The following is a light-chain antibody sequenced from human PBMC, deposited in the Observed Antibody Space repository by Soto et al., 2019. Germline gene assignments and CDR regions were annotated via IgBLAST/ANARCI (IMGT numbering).Light chain of an antibody. V-gene: IGLV2-8*01. Sequence: QSVLTQPPSASGSPGQSVTISCTGTSSDVGGYKFVSWYQQHPGKAPKLLIYEVTHRPSGVPDRFSGSKSGNTASLTVSGLQAEDDADYYCSSYAGSNMGVFGTGTKLTVL. CDR3: SSYAGSNMGV. CDR1: SSDVGGYKF. CDR2: EVT. J-gene: IGLJ1*01.